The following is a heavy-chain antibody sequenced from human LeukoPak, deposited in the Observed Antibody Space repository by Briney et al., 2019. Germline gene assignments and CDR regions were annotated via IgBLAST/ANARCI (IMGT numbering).Heavy chain of an antibody. J-gene: IGHJ4*02. CDR3: ARDYGGNHGVDY. CDR2: IWYDGSNK. D-gene: IGHD4-23*01. Sequence: PGGSLRLSCAASRFTFSSYGMHWVRQAPGKGLEWVAVIWYDGSNKYYADSVKGRFTISRDNSKNTLYLQMNSLRAEDTAVYYCARDYGGNHGVDYWGQGTLVTVSS. CDR1: RFTFSSYG. V-gene: IGHV3-33*01.